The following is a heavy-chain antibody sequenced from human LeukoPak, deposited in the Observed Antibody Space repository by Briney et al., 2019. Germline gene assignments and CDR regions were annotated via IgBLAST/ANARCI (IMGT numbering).Heavy chain of an antibody. J-gene: IGHJ5*02. Sequence: QPGGSLRLSCAASGFTASSNYMSWVRQAPGKGLEWISIIYSRDNTDYADSVKGRFIISRDNSKNTVYLQMNSLRADDTAVYYCARDRAYGDYAAWGQGTLVTVSS. CDR3: ARDRAYGDYAA. CDR2: IYSRDNT. CDR1: GFTASSNY. V-gene: IGHV3-53*01. D-gene: IGHD4-17*01.